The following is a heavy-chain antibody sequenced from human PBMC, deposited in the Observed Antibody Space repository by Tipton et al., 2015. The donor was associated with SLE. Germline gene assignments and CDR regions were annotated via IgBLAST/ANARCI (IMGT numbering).Heavy chain of an antibody. J-gene: IGHJ3*02. CDR1: GFTVSSNY. V-gene: IGHV3-53*01. Sequence: QLVQSGGGLVQPGGSLRLSCAASGFTVSSNYMSWVRQAPGKGLEWVSVIYCGGSTSYADSVKGRFTISRDNSKNTLYLQMNSLISEDTAVYYCAREHLRSAVTDALDIWGQGTMVTVSA. CDR2: IYCGGST. D-gene: IGHD2-21*02. CDR3: AREHLRSAVTDALDI.